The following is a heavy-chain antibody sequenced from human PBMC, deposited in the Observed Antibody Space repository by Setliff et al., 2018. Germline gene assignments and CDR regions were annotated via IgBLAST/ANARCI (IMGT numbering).Heavy chain of an antibody. D-gene: IGHD6-6*01. J-gene: IGHJ4*02. CDR1: GGTFSDYH. Sequence: SETLSLTCAAYGGTFSDYHWTWIRQSPEKGLEWIGEINHRGSTNYNPSLKSRVTISVDTSKDQFSLKLISMSAADTAVYFCARGRNIAARLLDSWGQGALVTVSS. CDR3: ARGRNIAARLLDS. V-gene: IGHV4-34*01. CDR2: INHRGST.